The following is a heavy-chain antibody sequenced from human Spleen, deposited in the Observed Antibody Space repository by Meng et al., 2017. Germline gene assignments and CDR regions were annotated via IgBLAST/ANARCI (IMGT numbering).Heavy chain of an antibody. V-gene: IGHV3-21*01. Sequence: GGSLRLSCAASGFTFSSYSMNWVRQAPGKGLEWVSSISGSSNYIYNADSVKGRFTISRDNAKNSLYLQMNSLRAEDTAVYYCARDLSRLHYGMDVWGQGTTVTVSS. D-gene: IGHD6-25*01. CDR3: ARDLSRLHYGMDV. CDR1: GFTFSSYS. J-gene: IGHJ6*02. CDR2: ISGSSNYI.